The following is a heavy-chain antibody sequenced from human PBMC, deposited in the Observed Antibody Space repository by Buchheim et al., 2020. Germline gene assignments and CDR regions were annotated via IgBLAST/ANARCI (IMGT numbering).Heavy chain of an antibody. CDR1: GFTFSSYW. J-gene: IGHJ6*02. CDR3: ARVYYDFWSGYYSDYYYGMDV. CDR2: INSDGSSP. D-gene: IGHD3-3*01. V-gene: IGHV3-74*01. Sequence: EVQLVESGGGLVQPGGSLRLSCAASGFTFSSYWMPWVRQAPGKGLVWVSRINSDGSSPSSADSVKGRFTISRDNAKNTLYLQMNSLRAEDTAVYYCARVYYDFWSGYYSDYYYGMDVWGQGTT.